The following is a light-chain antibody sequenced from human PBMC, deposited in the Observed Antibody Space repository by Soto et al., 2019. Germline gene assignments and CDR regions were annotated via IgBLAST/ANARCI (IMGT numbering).Light chain of an antibody. CDR1: QSISSW. V-gene: IGKV1-5*03. J-gene: IGKJ1*01. CDR2: KAS. Sequence: DIQMTQSPSTLSASVGDRVTITCRASQSISSWLAWYQQKPGKAPKLLIHKASTLESGVPSRFSGSESGTEFTLTISSLQPDDFATYYCQHYKTYPWTFGQGTKVEIK. CDR3: QHYKTYPWT.